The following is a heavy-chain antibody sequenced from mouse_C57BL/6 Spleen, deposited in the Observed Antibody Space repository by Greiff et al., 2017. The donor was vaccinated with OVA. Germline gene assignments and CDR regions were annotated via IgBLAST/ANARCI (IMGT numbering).Heavy chain of an antibody. J-gene: IGHJ1*03. CDR2: IWGDGST. CDR3: AKGGGITTVVAPYWYFDV. D-gene: IGHD1-1*01. Sequence: VQLQQSGPGLVAPSQSLSITCTVSGFSLTSYGVSWVRQPPGKGLEWLGVIWGDGSTNYHSALISRLSISKDNSKSQVFLKLNSLQTDDTATYYCAKGGGITTVVAPYWYFDVWGTGTTVTVSS. CDR1: GFSLTSYG. V-gene: IGHV2-3*01.